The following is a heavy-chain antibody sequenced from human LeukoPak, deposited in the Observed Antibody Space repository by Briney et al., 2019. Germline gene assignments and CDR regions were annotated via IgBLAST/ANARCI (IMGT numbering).Heavy chain of an antibody. CDR2: INPNSGGT. V-gene: IGHV1-2*02. Sequence: ASVKVSCKASGYTFTGYYMHWVRQAPGQGLEWMGWINPNSGGTNYAQKFQGRVTMTRDTSISTAYMELSRLRSDDTAVYYCARVCGSYYVYYFDYWGQGTLVTVSS. J-gene: IGHJ4*02. D-gene: IGHD1-26*01. CDR1: GYTFTGYY. CDR3: ARVCGSYYVYYFDY.